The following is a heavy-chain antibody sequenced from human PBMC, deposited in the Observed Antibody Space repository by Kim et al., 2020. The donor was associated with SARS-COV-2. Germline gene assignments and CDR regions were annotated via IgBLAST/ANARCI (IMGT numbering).Heavy chain of an antibody. CDR2: ISVYNGDT. CDR1: GYTFTKYG. J-gene: IGHJ6*03. V-gene: IGHV1-18*01. D-gene: IGHD7-27*01. CDR3: ARDPNLASWANYMDV. Sequence: ASVKVSCMAFGYTFTKYGISWVRQAPGQGLEWMAWISVYNGDTNYAQKLQHRITMTTDTSTNTAYMELRSLTSDDTAVYYCARDPNLASWANYMDVWGTGTTVTVSS.